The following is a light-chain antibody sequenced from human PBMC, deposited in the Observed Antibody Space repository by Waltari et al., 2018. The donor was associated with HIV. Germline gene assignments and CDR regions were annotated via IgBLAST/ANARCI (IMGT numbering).Light chain of an antibody. CDR2: LGS. J-gene: IGKJ1*01. CDR1: HSLLHSNGYNC. CDR3: MQALQTPRT. V-gene: IGKV2-28*01. Sequence: DIVMTQSPLSLPVTHGEPASIPCRSRHSLLHSNGYNCLDWYLQKPGQSPQLLIYLGSNRASGVPDRFSGSGSGTDFTLKISRVEAEDVGVYYCMQALQTPRTFGQGTKVEIK.